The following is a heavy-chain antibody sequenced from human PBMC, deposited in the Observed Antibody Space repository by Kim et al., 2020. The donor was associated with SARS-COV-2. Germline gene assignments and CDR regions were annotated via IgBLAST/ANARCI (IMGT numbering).Heavy chain of an antibody. V-gene: IGHV3-23*01. Sequence: GGSLRLSCAASGFTFSSYAMSWVRQAPGKGLEWVSAISGSGGSTYYADSVKGRFTISRDNSKNTLYLQMNSLRAEDTAVYYCAKARTPQDCYYYYGMDVWGRSTTVTVSS. CDR1: GFTFSSYA. J-gene: IGHJ6*02. CDR3: AKARTPQDCYYYYGMDV. CDR2: ISGSGGST.